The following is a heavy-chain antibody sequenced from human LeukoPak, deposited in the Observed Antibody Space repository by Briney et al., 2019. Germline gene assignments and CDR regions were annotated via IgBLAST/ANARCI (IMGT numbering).Heavy chain of an antibody. J-gene: IGHJ5*02. V-gene: IGHV4-38-2*02. Sequence: SETLSLTCTVSGYSISSGYYWGWIRQPPGKGLEWIGSIYHSGSTYYNPSLKSRVTISVDTSKNQFSLKLSSVTAADTAVYYCARGKYFDDNWFDPWGQGTLVTVSS. CDR2: IYHSGST. CDR1: GYSISSGYY. D-gene: IGHD3-9*01. CDR3: ARGKYFDDNWFDP.